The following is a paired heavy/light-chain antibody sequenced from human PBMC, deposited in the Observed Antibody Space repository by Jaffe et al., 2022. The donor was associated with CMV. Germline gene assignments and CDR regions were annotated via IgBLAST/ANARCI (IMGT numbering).Light chain of an antibody. V-gene: IGLV2-23*02. CDR1: SYDIGNYNF. CDR3: CSYAGGGFSV. Sequence: QPALTQPASVSGSPGQSITISCTGTSYDIGNYNFVSWYQQHPGKAPKLIIYDVNQRPSGTSDRLSGSKSGNTASLTISGLQSEDEAHYYCCSYAGGGFSVFGGGTKLTVL. J-gene: IGLJ3*02. CDR2: DVN.
Heavy chain of an antibody. CDR3: LRKTREFFDY. CDR2: IRGKKYGGTT. CDR1: GFNVEYYA. D-gene: IGHD3-10*01. V-gene: IGHV3-49*02. J-gene: IGHJ4*02. Sequence: EVQLEESGGGLVQPGRSLRLSCSASGFNVEYYAMSWVRQAPGKGLEWVGLIRGKKYGGTTEHAGSVGGRFAISRDDSRGIVFLQMTSLTTEDTAVYYCLRKTREFFDYWGQGTLVTVSS.